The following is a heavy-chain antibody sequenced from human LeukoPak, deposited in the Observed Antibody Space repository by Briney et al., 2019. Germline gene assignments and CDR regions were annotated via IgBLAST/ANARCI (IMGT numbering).Heavy chain of an antibody. V-gene: IGHV3-23*01. CDR1: GFTFSSYV. J-gene: IGHJ4*02. CDR2: ISGDGGTT. D-gene: IGHD3-16*01. Sequence: GGSLRLSCAASGFTFSSYVMSWVRQAPGKGLEWVSSISGDGGTTYYADSVKGRFTISRDNSKSTLYLQMNSLRVEDTAVYYCAKSTASWGRYDHWGQGTLVTVSS. CDR3: AKSTASWGRYDH.